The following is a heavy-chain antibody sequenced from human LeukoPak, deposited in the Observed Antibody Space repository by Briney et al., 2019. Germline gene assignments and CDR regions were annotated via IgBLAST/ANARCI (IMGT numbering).Heavy chain of an antibody. J-gene: IGHJ4*02. Sequence: PGGSLRLSCAASGFNFANHAMSWVRQTAGKGLEWVSAISGSGGSTYYADSVKGRFTISRDNSKNTLYLQMNSLRAEDTAVYYCAEHSGSYYVAFNYWGQGTLVTVSS. CDR2: ISGSGGST. D-gene: IGHD1-26*01. V-gene: IGHV3-23*01. CDR3: AEHSGSYYVAFNY. CDR1: GFNFANHA.